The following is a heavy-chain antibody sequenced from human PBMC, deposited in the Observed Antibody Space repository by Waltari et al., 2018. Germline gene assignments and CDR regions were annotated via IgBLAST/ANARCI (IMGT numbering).Heavy chain of an antibody. CDR3: ARDMGFILYAFDI. J-gene: IGHJ3*02. V-gene: IGHV4-61*02. D-gene: IGHD2-8*01. CDR2: IYTSGST. Sequence: QVQLQESGPGLVKPSQTLSLTCTVSGGSISSGSYYWSWIRQPAGKGLELIGRIYTSGSTNYNPSLKSRVTIAVETSKNQFSRKLSSVTAADTAVYYCARDMGFILYAFDIWGQGTMVTVSS. CDR1: GGSISSGSYY.